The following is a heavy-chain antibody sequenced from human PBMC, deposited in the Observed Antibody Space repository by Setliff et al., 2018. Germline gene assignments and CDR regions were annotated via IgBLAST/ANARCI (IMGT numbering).Heavy chain of an antibody. CDR1: GGTFSSYG. Sequence: GASVKVSCKASGGTFSSYGISWVRQAPGQGLEWLGGTIPNFGTTNYAQEFQGRVTIITDESTSTAYMELRSLRTEDTAVYYCAREGVDTRSSTDYRYYMDVWGKGTTVTVSS. CDR3: AREGVDTRSSTDYRYYMDV. CDR2: TIPNFGTT. D-gene: IGHD5-18*01. V-gene: IGHV1-69*05. J-gene: IGHJ6*03.